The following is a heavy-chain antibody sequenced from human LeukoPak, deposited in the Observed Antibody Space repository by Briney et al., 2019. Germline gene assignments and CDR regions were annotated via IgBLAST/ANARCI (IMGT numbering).Heavy chain of an antibody. Sequence: PSETLSLTCAVYGGSFSGYYWSWIRQPPGKGLEWIGEINHSGSTNYNPSLKSRVTISVDTSKNQFSLKLSSVTAADTAVYYCARDSRYYDRSGYNYYYYGMDVWGQGTTVTVSS. V-gene: IGHV4-34*01. CDR1: GGSFSGYY. CDR3: ARDSRYYDRSGYNYYYYGMDV. J-gene: IGHJ6*02. D-gene: IGHD3-22*01. CDR2: INHSGST.